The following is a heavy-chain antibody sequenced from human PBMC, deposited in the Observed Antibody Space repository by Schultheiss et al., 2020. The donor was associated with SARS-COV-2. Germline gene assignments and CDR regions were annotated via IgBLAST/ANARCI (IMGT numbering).Heavy chain of an antibody. CDR1: GGSISSYY. CDR2: IYYSGST. CDR3: ATVPYYYDSSGSRGAFDI. D-gene: IGHD3-22*01. V-gene: IGHV4-59*05. J-gene: IGHJ3*02. Sequence: SETLSLTCTVSGGSISSYYWSWIRQPPGKGLEWIGSIYYSGSTYYNPSLKSRVTISVDTSKNQFSLKLSSVTAADTAVYYCATVPYYYDSSGSRGAFDIWGQGTMVTVSS.